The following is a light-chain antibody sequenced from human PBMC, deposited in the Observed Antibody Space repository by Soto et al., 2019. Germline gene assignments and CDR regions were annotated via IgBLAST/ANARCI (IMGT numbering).Light chain of an antibody. Sequence: QAVVTQPPSASGSPGQSVAISCTGTSRDVGASDYVSWYQQHSGKAPKLLLYEVNKRPSGVPDRFSGSKSGNTASLTVSALQAEDEADYYCLSHSGSSNVLGTGTKVTVL. CDR3: LSHSGSSNV. CDR1: SRDVGASDY. J-gene: IGLJ1*01. V-gene: IGLV2-8*01. CDR2: EVN.